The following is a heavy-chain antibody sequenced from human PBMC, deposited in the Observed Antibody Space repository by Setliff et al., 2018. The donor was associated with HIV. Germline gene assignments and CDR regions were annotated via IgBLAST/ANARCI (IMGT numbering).Heavy chain of an antibody. V-gene: IGHV4-39*07. J-gene: IGHJ4*02. CDR2: IYYSGST. D-gene: IGHD3-22*01. CDR1: GGSISSSSYY. CDR3: ARDPSIGYYYDSSGSYFDY. Sequence: SETLSLTCTVSGGSISSSSYYWGWIRQPPGKGLEWIGSIYYSGSTYHNPSLKSRVTISEDTSKNQFSLKLSSVTAADTAVYYCARDPSIGYYYDSSGSYFDYWGQGTLVTVSS.